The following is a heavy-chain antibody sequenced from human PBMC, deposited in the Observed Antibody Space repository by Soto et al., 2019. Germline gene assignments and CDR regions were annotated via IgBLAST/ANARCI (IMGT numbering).Heavy chain of an antibody. J-gene: IGHJ6*02. V-gene: IGHV3-23*01. CDR1: GFTFTSYA. D-gene: IGHD6-19*01. CDR3: AKVGGWSSAGYYGMDV. CDR2: ISGSGGST. Sequence: PVGSLRLSCAASGFTFTSYAMSWVRQAPGKGLEWVSAISGSGGSTYYADSVKGRFTISRDNSKNTLYLQMNSLRADDTAVYFCAKVGGWSSAGYYGMDVWGQGTTVTVSS.